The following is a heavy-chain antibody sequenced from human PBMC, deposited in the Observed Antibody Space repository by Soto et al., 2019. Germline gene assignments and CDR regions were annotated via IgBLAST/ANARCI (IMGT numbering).Heavy chain of an antibody. CDR3: ARMEGRFSAGHFDY. CDR2: IYYSGST. D-gene: IGHD1-26*01. CDR1: GGSISSYY. J-gene: IGHJ4*02. Sequence: QVQLQESGPGLVKPSETLSLTCTVSGGSISSYYWSWIRQPPGKGLEWIGDIYYSGSTNYNPSLKNRVTISVDTSKNQFSLKLSSVTAADTAVYYCARMEGRFSAGHFDYWGQGTLVTVSS. V-gene: IGHV4-59*08.